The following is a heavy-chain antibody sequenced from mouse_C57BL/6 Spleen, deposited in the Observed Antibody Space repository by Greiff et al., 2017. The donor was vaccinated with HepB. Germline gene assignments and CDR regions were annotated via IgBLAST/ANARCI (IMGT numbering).Heavy chain of an antibody. D-gene: IGHD5-5*01. CDR1: GFTFSSYA. J-gene: IGHJ4*01. Sequence: EVMLVESGGGLVKPGGSLKLSCAASGFTFSSYAMSWVRQTPEKRLEWVATISDGGSYTYYPDNVKGRFTISRDNAKNNLYLQMSHLKSEDTAMYYCARDYRMDYWGQGTSVTVSS. CDR2: ISDGGSYT. CDR3: ARDYRMDY. V-gene: IGHV5-4*01.